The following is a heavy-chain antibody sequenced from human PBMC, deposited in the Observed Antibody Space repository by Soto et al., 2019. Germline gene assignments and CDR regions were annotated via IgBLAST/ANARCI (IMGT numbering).Heavy chain of an antibody. Sequence: QVQLMQSGAEVKKPGASVKVSCKASGDTFTEYYIHWVRQAPGQGLEWVGTVNPTGGHTNYAKHYQRRVTMTGNTTTSTRYMALNRLTAEDTAGYYCAKWRHVVVGTAALDYWGQGTLVTVSS. CDR2: VNPTGGHT. CDR1: GDTFTEYY. D-gene: IGHD2-21*02. CDR3: AKWRHVVVGTAALDY. J-gene: IGHJ4*02. V-gene: IGHV1-46*01.